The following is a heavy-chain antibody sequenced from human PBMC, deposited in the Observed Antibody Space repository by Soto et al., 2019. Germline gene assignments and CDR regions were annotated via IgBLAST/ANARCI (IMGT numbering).Heavy chain of an antibody. CDR1: GYSFTSYW. D-gene: IGHD3-10*01. J-gene: IGHJ5*02. Sequence: PGESLKISCKGSGYSFTSYWISWVRQMPGKGLEWMGRIDPSDSYTNYSPSFQGHVTISADKSISTAYLQWSSLKASDTAMYYCARLAGGSGSYYINNWLDPWGQGTLVTVSS. V-gene: IGHV5-10-1*01. CDR2: IDPSDSYT. CDR3: ARLAGGSGSYYINNWLDP.